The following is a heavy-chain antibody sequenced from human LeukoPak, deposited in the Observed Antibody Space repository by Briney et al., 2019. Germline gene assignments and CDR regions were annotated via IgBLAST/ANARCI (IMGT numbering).Heavy chain of an antibody. D-gene: IGHD4-17*01. J-gene: IGHJ5*02. Sequence: PGGSLRLTCAASGFTFNNYAIHWVRQAPGKGLEWVAVISYDGSTKYYADSVKGRFTISRDNSKNTLCLQMNSLRAEDTAVYYCARDYGDYAVHWFDPWGQGTLVTVSS. CDR1: GFTFNNYA. CDR2: ISYDGSTK. V-gene: IGHV3-30-3*01. CDR3: ARDYGDYAVHWFDP.